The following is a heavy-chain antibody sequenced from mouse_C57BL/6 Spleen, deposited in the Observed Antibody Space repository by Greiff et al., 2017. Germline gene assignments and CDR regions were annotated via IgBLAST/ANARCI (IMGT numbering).Heavy chain of an antibody. D-gene: IGHD4-1*01. CDR2: INYDGSST. CDR3: AREGAGTWYFDV. J-gene: IGHJ1*03. Sequence: EVQLVESEGGLVQPGSSMKLSCTASGFTFSDYYMAWVRQVPEKGLEWVANINYDGSSTYYLDYLKSRFIISRDNAKNILYLQMSSLKAEDTATYYGAREGAGTWYFDVWGTGTTVTVSA. CDR1: GFTFSDYY. V-gene: IGHV5-16*01.